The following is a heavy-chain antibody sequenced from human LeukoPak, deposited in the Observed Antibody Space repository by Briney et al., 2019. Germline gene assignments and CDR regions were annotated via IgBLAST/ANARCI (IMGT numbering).Heavy chain of an antibody. Sequence: SETLSLTCTVSGGSISSYYWSWIRQPPGKGLEWIGYIYTSGSTNYNPSLKSRVTISVDTSKNQFSLKLSSVTAADTAVYYCARLGTGATGLGSFDPWGQGTLVTVSS. CDR2: IYTSGST. CDR1: GGSISSYY. V-gene: IGHV4-4*09. CDR3: ARLGTGATGLGSFDP. D-gene: IGHD1-26*01. J-gene: IGHJ5*02.